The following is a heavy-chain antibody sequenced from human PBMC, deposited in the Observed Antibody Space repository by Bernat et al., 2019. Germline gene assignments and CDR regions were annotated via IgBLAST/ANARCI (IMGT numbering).Heavy chain of an antibody. CDR2: IYYSGST. D-gene: IGHD3-10*01. V-gene: IGHV4-39*01. CDR3: ARRRGFTMVRGGMDWFDP. J-gene: IGHJ5*02. CDR1: GGSISSSSYY. Sequence: QLQLQESGPGLVKPSETLSLTCTVSGGSISSSSYYWGWIRQPPGKGLEWIGSIYYSGSTYYNPSLKSRVTISVDTSKNQFSLKLSSVTAADTAVYYCARRRGFTMVRGGMDWFDPWGQGTLVTVSS.